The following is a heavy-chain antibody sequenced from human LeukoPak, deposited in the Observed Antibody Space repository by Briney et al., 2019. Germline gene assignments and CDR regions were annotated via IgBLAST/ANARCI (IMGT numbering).Heavy chain of an antibody. V-gene: IGHV3-74*01. J-gene: IGHJ4*02. CDR1: GFTFSSYA. CDR3: TIQPRY. CDR2: INDDGSDT. Sequence: GGSLRLSCAASGFTFSSYAMSWVGQAPGKRPVWVSRINDDGSDTIYADSVRGRFTISRDDAKNTVYLQMNNLKTEDTAVYYCTIQPRYWGQGTLVTVSS. D-gene: IGHD1-14*01.